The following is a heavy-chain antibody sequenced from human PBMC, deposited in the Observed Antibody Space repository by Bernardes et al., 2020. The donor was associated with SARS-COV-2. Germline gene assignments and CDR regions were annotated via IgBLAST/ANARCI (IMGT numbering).Heavy chain of an antibody. V-gene: IGHV3-74*01. CDR1: GFTFSSYC. J-gene: IGHJ4*02. Sequence: GGSLRLSCAASGFTFSSYCMHWVRQAPGKGLVWVSRINSDGSTTNYADSVKGRFTISRDNAKNTLYLQMNSLRAEDTALYYCTRGPSGFYGKFDSWGQVTLVTVSS. CDR2: INSDGSTT. CDR3: TRGPSGFYGKFDS. D-gene: IGHD6-19*01.